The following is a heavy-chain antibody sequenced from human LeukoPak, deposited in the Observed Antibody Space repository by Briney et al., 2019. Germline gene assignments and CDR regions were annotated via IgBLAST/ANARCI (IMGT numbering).Heavy chain of an antibody. CDR3: ARDLEGYHYGSGNYPQ. J-gene: IGHJ4*02. V-gene: IGHV1-2*02. Sequence: ASVKVSCKASGYTFTAYHIHWVRQAPGQGLEWMGFINPNSGGTNYAQNFQGRVTMTRDTSISTAYMELSSLRSDDTAVYYCARDLEGYHYGSGNYPQWGQGTLVTVSS. CDR1: GYTFTAYH. D-gene: IGHD3-10*01. CDR2: INPNSGGT.